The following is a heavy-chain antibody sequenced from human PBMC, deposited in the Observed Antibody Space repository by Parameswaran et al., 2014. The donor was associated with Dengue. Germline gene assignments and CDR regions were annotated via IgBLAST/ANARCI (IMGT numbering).Heavy chain of an antibody. J-gene: IGHJ4*02. Sequence: RWIRQPPGKGLEWIGEINHSGSTNYNPSLKSRVTISVDTSKNQFSLKLRSVTAADTAVYYCARVQGDCGGDCYLGYWGQGTLVTVSS. CDR3: ARVQGDCGGDCYLGY. CDR2: INHSGST. V-gene: IGHV4-34*01. D-gene: IGHD2-21*02.